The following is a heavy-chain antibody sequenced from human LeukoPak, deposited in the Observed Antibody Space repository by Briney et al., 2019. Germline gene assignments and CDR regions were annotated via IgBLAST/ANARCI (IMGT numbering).Heavy chain of an antibody. CDR3: ARETGSSGWYDGEHWFDP. V-gene: IGHV4-38-2*02. Sequence: SETLSLTCAVSDFSISSAYYWGWLRQPPGEGLEWIGSISHSGSTYYNASLKSRVTISVDTSKNQFSLKLSSVTAADTAVYYCARETGSSGWYDGEHWFDPWGQGTLVTVSS. CDR2: ISHSGST. J-gene: IGHJ5*02. CDR1: DFSISSAYY. D-gene: IGHD6-19*01.